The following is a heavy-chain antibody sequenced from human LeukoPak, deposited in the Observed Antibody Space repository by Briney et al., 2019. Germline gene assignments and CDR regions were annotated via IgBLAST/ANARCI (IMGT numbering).Heavy chain of an antibody. V-gene: IGHV1-69*05. CDR3: AREGLEYDRTESDY. Sequence: SVKVSCKASGGTFSSYAISWVRQAPGQGLEWMGGIIPIFGTANYAQKFQGRVTITTDESTGTAYMELSSLRSEDTAVYYCAREGLEYDRTESDYWGQGTLVTVSS. D-gene: IGHD3-22*01. CDR2: IIPIFGTA. J-gene: IGHJ4*02. CDR1: GGTFSSYA.